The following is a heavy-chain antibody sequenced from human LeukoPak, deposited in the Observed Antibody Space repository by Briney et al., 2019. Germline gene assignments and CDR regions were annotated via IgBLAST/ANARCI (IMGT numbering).Heavy chain of an antibody. D-gene: IGHD3-22*01. CDR1: GGSFSGYY. CDR3: ARRRYYDSSGHSAFDY. Sequence: SETLSLTCAVYGGSFSGYYWSWIRQPPEKGLECIGEINHSGSTNYNPSLKSRVTISADTSRNQFSLKLSSVTAEDTAVYYCARRRYYDSSGHSAFDYWGQGTLVTVSS. CDR2: INHSGST. V-gene: IGHV4-34*01. J-gene: IGHJ4*02.